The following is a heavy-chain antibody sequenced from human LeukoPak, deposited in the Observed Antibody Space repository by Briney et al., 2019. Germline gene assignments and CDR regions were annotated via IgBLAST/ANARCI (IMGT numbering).Heavy chain of an antibody. V-gene: IGHV3-30*02. CDR2: IRHVGSNE. CDR1: GFAFSTYG. CDR3: ARDFCGGDCYSGFFDY. Sequence: GGSLRLSCAASGFAFSTYGMHWVRQAPGKGLEWVAFIRHVGSNEYYADSVRGRFAISRDNSQNTLHLQMNSLRAEDTAVYYCARDFCGGDCYSGFFDYWGQGTLVTVSS. J-gene: IGHJ4*02. D-gene: IGHD2-21*02.